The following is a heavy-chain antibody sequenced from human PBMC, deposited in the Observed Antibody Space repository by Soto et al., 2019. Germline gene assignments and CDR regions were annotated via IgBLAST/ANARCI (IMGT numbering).Heavy chain of an antibody. CDR3: TRHKSSGYYYGYDY. V-gene: IGHV3-73*01. CDR1: GFTFSGSA. CDR2: IRSKANSYAT. J-gene: IGHJ4*02. D-gene: IGHD3-22*01. Sequence: VGSLRLSCAASGFTFSGSAMHWVRQASGKGLEWVGRIRSKANSYATAYAASVKGRFTISRDDSKNTAYLQMNSLKTEDTAVYYCTRHKSSGYYYGYDYWGQGTLVTVSS.